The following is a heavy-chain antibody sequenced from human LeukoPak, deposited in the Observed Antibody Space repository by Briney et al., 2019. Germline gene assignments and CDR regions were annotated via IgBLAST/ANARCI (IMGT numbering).Heavy chain of an antibody. Sequence: GGSLRLSCAASGFTFSSYSMNWVRQAPGKGLEWVSVIYSGGSTYYADSVKGRFTISRDNSKNTLYLQMNSLRAEDTAVYYCAREVYGDYVFDYWGQGTLVSVSS. CDR3: AREVYGDYVFDY. J-gene: IGHJ4*02. V-gene: IGHV3-66*01. CDR1: GFTFSSYS. D-gene: IGHD4-17*01. CDR2: IYSGGST.